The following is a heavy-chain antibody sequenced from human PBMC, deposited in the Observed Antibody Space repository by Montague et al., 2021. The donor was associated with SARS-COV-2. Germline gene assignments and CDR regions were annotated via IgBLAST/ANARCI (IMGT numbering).Heavy chain of an antibody. J-gene: IGHJ6*02. CDR2: LYYSGST. CDR1: GGSISSGGYY. V-gene: IGHV4-31*03. D-gene: IGHD5-24*01. CDR3: ARVSVEMATMGVYYYGMDV. Sequence: TLSLTCTVSGGSISSGGYYWSWIRQHPGKGLEWIGYLYYSGSTYYNPSLKSRVTISVDTSKNQFSLKLSSVTAADTAVYYCARVSVEMATMGVYYYGMDVWGQGTTVTVSS.